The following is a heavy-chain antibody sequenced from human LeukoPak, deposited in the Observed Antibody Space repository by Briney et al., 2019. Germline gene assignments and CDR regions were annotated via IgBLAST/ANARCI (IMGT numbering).Heavy chain of an antibody. CDR2: IKQDGSEK. CDR1: GFTFSSYW. J-gene: IGHJ4*02. D-gene: IGHD5-18*01. CDR3: ARKRGYSYGPFDY. V-gene: IGHV3-7*01. Sequence: GGSLRLSCAAPGFTFSSYWMSWVRQAPGKGLEWVANIKQDGSEKYYEDSVKGRFTISRDNAKNSLFLQMNSLRAEDTAVYYCARKRGYSYGPFDYWGQGTLVTVSS.